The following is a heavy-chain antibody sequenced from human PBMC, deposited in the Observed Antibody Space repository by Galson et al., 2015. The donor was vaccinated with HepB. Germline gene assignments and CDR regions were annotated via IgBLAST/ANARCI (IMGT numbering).Heavy chain of an antibody. CDR1: GYTFTSYA. J-gene: IGHJ4*02. V-gene: IGHV7-4-1*02. Sequence: SVKVSCKASGYTFTSYAMNWVRQAPGQGLEWMGWINTNTGNPTYAQGFTGRFVFSLDTSVSTAYLQISSLRAEDTAVYYCATFPLSSMPMGDYFDYWGQGTLVTVSS. CDR3: ATFPLSSMPMGDYFDY. CDR2: INTNTGNP. D-gene: IGHD2/OR15-2a*01.